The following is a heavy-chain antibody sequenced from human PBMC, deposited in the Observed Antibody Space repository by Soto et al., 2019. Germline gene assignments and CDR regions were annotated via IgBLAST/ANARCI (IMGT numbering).Heavy chain of an antibody. CDR1: GYTFTTHG. D-gene: IGHD1-1*01. V-gene: IGHV1-18*01. CDR2: INTHNHNT. CDR3: ARDLGLEGYFYNYGMDV. J-gene: IGHJ6*02. Sequence: QIQLVQSGAEVKKPGASVKVSCKTSGYTFTTHGISWVRQAPGQGLEWMGWINTHNHNTDYAQNFQGRVILTTGTSTTTAYMELRSLRSDDTAVYYCARDLGLEGYFYNYGMDVWCQGTTVTVSS.